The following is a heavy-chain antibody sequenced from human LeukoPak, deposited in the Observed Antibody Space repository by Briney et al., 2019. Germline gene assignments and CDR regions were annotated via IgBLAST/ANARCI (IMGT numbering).Heavy chain of an antibody. D-gene: IGHD5-24*01. CDR1: GCSISSDW. V-gene: IGHV3-7*05. J-gene: IGHJ4*02. CDR2: IKPDGSEK. CDR3: ARGQMAGY. Sequence: GGSLRLSCAASGCSISSDWMSWVCQAPGQGLEWVANIKPDGSEKSYVDSAKGRFTISRDNAKNSLYLQMNSLRAEDTAVYYCARGQMAGYWGQGTLVTVSS.